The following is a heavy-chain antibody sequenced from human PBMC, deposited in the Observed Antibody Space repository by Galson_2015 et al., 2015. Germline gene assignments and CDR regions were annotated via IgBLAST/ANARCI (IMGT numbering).Heavy chain of an antibody. V-gene: IGHV4-38-2*01. D-gene: IGHD6-19*01. CDR3: TRPNGQWLIPYFDY. CDR2: IYHSGST. CDR1: DYSISSGYY. Sequence: SETLSLTCAVSDYSISSGYYWGWIRQPPGKGLEWIGNIYHSGSTYYNPSLKSRVTISIDTSKNQFSLRLSSVTAADTAVYYCTRPNGQWLIPYFDYWGQGTLVTVSS. J-gene: IGHJ4*02.